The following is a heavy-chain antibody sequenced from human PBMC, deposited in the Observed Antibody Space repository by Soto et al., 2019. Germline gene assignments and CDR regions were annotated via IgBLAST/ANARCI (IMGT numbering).Heavy chain of an antibody. V-gene: IGHV1-2*02. CDR3: ARDLGGYDLYGPDT. Sequence: GASVKVSCKTSGDTFTDSSKHWVRQAPGQGLEWMGWINLNSGDTNYAEKFRGRVTMTRDTSIITAYMELTRLKSDDTAVYYCARDLGGYDLYGPDTWGQGTLVTVSS. CDR1: GDTFTDSS. J-gene: IGHJ5*02. CDR2: INLNSGDT. D-gene: IGHD5-12*01.